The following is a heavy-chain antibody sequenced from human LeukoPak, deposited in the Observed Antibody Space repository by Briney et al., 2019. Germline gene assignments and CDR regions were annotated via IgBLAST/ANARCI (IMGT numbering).Heavy chain of an antibody. CDR3: ARDPAPYDSSGYYLDY. V-gene: IGHV1-8*01. CDR2: MNPNSGNT. J-gene: IGHJ4*02. Sequence: ASVKVSCKASGYTFTNYDINWVRQATGQGLEWMGWMNPNSGNTGYAQKFQGRVTITADKSTSTAYMELSSLRSEDTAVYYCARDPAPYDSSGYYLDYWGQGTLVTVSS. CDR1: GYTFTNYD. D-gene: IGHD3-22*01.